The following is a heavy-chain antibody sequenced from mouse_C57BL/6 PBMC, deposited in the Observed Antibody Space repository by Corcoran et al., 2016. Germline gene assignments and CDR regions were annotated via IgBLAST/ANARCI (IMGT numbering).Heavy chain of an antibody. V-gene: IGHV1-26*01. CDR3: ASGGYYYGSSPYYYAMDY. J-gene: IGHJ4*01. D-gene: IGHD1-1*01. CDR2: INPNNGGT. Sequence: EVQLQQSGPELVKPGASVKISCKASGYTFTDYYMNWVKQSHGKSLEWIGDINPNNGGTSYNQKFKGKATLTVDKSSSTAYMELRSLTSEDSAVYYCASGGYYYGSSPYYYAMDYWGQGTLVTVSS. CDR1: GYTFTDYY.